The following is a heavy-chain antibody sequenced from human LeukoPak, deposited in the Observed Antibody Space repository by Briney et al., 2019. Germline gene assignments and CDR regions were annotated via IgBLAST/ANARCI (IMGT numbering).Heavy chain of an antibody. V-gene: IGHV3-23*01. Sequence: GGSLRLSCAASGFTFSSYAMSWVRQAPGKGLEWVSAISGSGGSTYYADSVKGRFTISRDDSKNTLYLQMNSLRAEDTAVYYCAFDYGDSDAFDIWGQGTMVTVSS. J-gene: IGHJ3*02. CDR2: ISGSGGST. CDR1: GFTFSSYA. D-gene: IGHD4-17*01. CDR3: AFDYGDSDAFDI.